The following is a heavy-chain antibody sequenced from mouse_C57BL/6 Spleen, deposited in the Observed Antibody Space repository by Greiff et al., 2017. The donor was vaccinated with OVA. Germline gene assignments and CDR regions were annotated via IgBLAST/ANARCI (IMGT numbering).Heavy chain of an antibody. CDR2: ISDGGSYT. CDR3: ARDNGTSWYFDV. J-gene: IGHJ1*03. V-gene: IGHV5-4*01. Sequence: EVQLVESGGGLVKPGGSLKLSCAASGFTFSSYAMSWVRQTPEKRLEWVATISDGGSYTYYPDNVKGRFTISRDNAKNNLYLQMSHLKSEDTAMYYCARDNGTSWYFDVWGTGTTVTVSS. CDR1: GFTFSSYA. D-gene: IGHD2-14*01.